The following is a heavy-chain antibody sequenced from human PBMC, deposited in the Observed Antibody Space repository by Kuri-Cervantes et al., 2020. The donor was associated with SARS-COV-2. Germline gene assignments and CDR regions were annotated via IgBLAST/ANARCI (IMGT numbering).Heavy chain of an antibody. Sequence: GGSLRLSCAAYGLTFSSYAMSWVRQAPGEGLEWVSAISGSGGSTYYADSVKGRFTISRDNSKNTLYLQMNSLRAEDTAVYYCAKNPEWDQWLVPWDYYYGMDVWGQGTRVTVSS. J-gene: IGHJ6*02. D-gene: IGHD6-19*01. CDR2: ISGSGGST. CDR3: AKNPEWDQWLVPWDYYYGMDV. V-gene: IGHV3-23*01. CDR1: GLTFSSYA.